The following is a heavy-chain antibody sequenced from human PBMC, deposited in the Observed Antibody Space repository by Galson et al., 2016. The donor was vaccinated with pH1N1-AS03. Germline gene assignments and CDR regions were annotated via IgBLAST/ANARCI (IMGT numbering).Heavy chain of an antibody. J-gene: IGHJ4*02. V-gene: IGHV5-51*03. D-gene: IGHD3-16*01. CDR2: IYPGNSDS. Sequence: QSGAEVKKPGESLKISCKGSGYRFTNYWIGWVRQMPGKGLERMGIIYPGNSDSRYNKSFQGQVTISADTSISTVYLQWSSLQASDTAMYYCARPRLNYFDNWGQGTLVTASS. CDR1: GYRFTNYW. CDR3: ARPRLNYFDN.